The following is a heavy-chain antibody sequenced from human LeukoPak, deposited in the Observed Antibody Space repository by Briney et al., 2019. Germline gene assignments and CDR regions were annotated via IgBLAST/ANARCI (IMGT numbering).Heavy chain of an antibody. CDR1: GFPFSSFA. V-gene: IGHV3-23*01. Sequence: GGSLRLSCAASGFPFSSFAMSWVRQAPGKGLEWVSAISGSGGSTYYADSVKGRFTVSRDNSKNTLYLQMNSLRAEDTAVYYCAHISSSWPDYWGQGTLVTVSS. D-gene: IGHD6-13*01. CDR2: ISGSGGST. CDR3: AHISSSWPDY. J-gene: IGHJ4*02.